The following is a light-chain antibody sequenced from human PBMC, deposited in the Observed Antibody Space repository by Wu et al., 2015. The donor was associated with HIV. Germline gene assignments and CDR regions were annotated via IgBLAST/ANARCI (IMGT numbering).Light chain of an antibody. Sequence: IQLTQSPSSLSASIGDRVTITCRASQDIATYVAWYQQIPGKAPRVLIYDASTLQTGVSSRFSGSGSGAEFTLSISSLQPEDVATYYCQKYNTAPWTFGQGTKVEMK. CDR3: QKYNTAPWT. V-gene: IGKV1-27*01. CDR1: QDIATY. CDR2: DAS. J-gene: IGKJ1*01.